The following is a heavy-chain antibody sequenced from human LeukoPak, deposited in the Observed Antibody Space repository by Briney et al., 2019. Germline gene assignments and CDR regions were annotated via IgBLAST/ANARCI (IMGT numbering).Heavy chain of an antibody. D-gene: IGHD3-10*01. CDR1: GFTFSSYG. CDR2: IRYDGSNK. Sequence: GGSLRLSCAAYGFTFSSYGMHWVRPAPGKGLEWVVFIRYDGSNKYHADSVKGRFTISRATSKTTMYLQMNSLRAEDADVYYCAKDGALPCYYGSGSYYNGWGQGTLVTASS. J-gene: IGHJ4*02. CDR3: AKDGALPCYYGSGSYYNG. V-gene: IGHV3-30*02.